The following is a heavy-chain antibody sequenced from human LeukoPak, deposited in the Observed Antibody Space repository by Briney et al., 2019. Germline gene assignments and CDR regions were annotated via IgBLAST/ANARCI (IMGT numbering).Heavy chain of an antibody. CDR3: ARVYYYDSSGYRY. D-gene: IGHD3-22*01. CDR1: GFTFGSYT. Sequence: GGSLRLSCAASGFTFGSYTINWVRQAPGKGLEWVSSISGNSNYIYYADSVKGRFTISRDNAKNSLHLQMNSLRAEDTAVYYCARVYYYDSSGYRYWGLGTLVTVSS. V-gene: IGHV3-21*01. J-gene: IGHJ4*02. CDR2: ISGNSNYI.